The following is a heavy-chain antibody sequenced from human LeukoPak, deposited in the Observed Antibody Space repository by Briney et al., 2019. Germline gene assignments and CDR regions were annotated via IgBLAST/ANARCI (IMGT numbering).Heavy chain of an antibody. CDR2: INPNSGGT. CDR3: ARDRGSYGFDP. D-gene: IGHD3-16*01. V-gene: IGHV1-2*02. Sequence: ASVPVSCKASGYTFTDNYMHWVRQAPGQGLEWVGWINPNSGGTKYALQFQGRVTMTRDTSISTAYLELSRLRSDDTAVYYCARDRGSYGFDPWGQGTLVTVTS. J-gene: IGHJ5*02. CDR1: GYTFTDNY.